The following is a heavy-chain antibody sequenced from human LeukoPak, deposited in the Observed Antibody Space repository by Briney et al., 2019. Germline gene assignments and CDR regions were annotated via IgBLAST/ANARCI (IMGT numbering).Heavy chain of an antibody. CDR2: IYYSGST. J-gene: IGHJ4*02. Sequence: NSSETLSLTYTVSGGSISSYYWSWIRQPPGKGLEWIGYIYYSGSTNYNPSLKSRVTISVDTSKNQFSLKLSSVTAADTAVYYCARGSDIVVVPAANGFDYWGQGTLVTVSS. D-gene: IGHD2-2*01. CDR1: GGSISSYY. CDR3: ARGSDIVVVPAANGFDY. V-gene: IGHV4-59*01.